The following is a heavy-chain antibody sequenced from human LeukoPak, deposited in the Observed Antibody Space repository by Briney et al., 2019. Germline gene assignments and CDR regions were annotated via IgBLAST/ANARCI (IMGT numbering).Heavy chain of an antibody. D-gene: IGHD5-18*01. V-gene: IGHV4-59*01. CDR2: IYYSGST. CDR3: AREGGYSYFDY. J-gene: IGHJ4*02. CDR1: GGSISSYY. Sequence: SETLSLTCTVSGGSISSYYWSWIRQPPGKGLEWIGYIYYSGSTNCNPSLKSRVTISVDTSKNQFSLKLSSVTAADTAVYYCAREGGYSYFDYWGQGTLVTVSS.